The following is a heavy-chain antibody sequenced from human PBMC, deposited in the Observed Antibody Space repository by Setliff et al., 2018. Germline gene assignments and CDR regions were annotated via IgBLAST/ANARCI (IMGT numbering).Heavy chain of an antibody. J-gene: IGHJ6*03. D-gene: IGHD2-8*01. CDR1: GGSISSYY. V-gene: IGHV4-4*08. Sequence: SETLSLTCTVSGGSISSYYWIWIRQPPGKGLEWIGYIYSSGRTNYNPSLKSRVTLSVDTSNNQFSLKVSSVTAADTAVYFCAREDGPNYYYYYMDIWGKGTTVTVS. CDR2: IYSSGRT. CDR3: AREDGPNYYYYYMDI.